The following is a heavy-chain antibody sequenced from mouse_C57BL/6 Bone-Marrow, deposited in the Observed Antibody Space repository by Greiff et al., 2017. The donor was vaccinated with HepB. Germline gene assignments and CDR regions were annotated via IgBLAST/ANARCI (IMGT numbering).Heavy chain of an antibody. V-gene: IGHV5-16*01. CDR2: INYDGSST. Sequence: EVMLVESEGGLVQPGSSMKLSCTASGFTFSDYYMAWVRQVPEKGLEWVANINYDGSSTYYLDSLKSRFIISRDNAKNILYLQMSSLKSEDTATYYCARDLDYFDSWGQGTTLTVSS. CDR3: ARDLDYFDS. CDR1: GFTFSDYY. J-gene: IGHJ2*01.